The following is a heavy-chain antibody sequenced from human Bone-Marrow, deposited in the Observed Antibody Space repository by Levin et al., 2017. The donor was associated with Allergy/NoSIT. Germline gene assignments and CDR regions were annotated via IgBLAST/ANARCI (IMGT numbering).Heavy chain of an antibody. CDR1: GFTFSSYA. J-gene: IGHJ4*02. CDR3: AKFSHSSGWYGFDY. V-gene: IGHV3-23*01. D-gene: IGHD6-19*01. CDR2: ISGSGGEI. Sequence: GESLKISCAASGFTFSSYAMGWVRQAPGKGLEWVSAISGSGGEIYYADSVKGRFTISRDNSKNTLYLQMNSLRAEDTAVYFCAKFSHSSGWYGFDYWGQGTLVTVSS.